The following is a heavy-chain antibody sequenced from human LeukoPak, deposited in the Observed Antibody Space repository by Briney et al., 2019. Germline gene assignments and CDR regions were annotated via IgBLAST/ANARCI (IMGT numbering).Heavy chain of an antibody. CDR1: GDTVSSNSST. CDR2: TYYRSKWYN. J-gene: IGHJ4*02. D-gene: IGHD3-10*01. CDR3: ARHYSGPHMVRGVTHDY. V-gene: IGHV6-1*01. Sequence: SQTLSLTCDLSGDTVSSNSSTWNWIRQSPSRGLEWLGRTYYRSKWYNDYAVSVLSRITFNADTSKNQFSLQMNSVTPEDTAVYYCARHYSGPHMVRGVTHDYWGQGTLVTVSS.